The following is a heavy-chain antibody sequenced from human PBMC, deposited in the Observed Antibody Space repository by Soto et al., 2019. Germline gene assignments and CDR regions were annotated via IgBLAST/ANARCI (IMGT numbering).Heavy chain of an antibody. Sequence: GGSLRLSCAASGFTFSDYYMSWIRQAPGKGLEWVSYISSSGSTIYYADSVKGRFTISRDNAKNSLYLQMNSLRAEDTAVYYCASSSGWYYHYYYMDVWGKGTTVTVSS. V-gene: IGHV3-11*01. CDR2: ISSSGSTI. CDR3: ASSSGWYYHYYYMDV. D-gene: IGHD6-19*01. J-gene: IGHJ6*03. CDR1: GFTFSDYY.